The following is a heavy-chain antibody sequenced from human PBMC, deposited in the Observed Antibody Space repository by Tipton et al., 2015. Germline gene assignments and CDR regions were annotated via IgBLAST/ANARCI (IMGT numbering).Heavy chain of an antibody. J-gene: IGHJ6*02. D-gene: IGHD3-16*01. CDR3: ARHYGDYSFALDV. Sequence: QLVQSGGGLIQPGGSLRLSCAASGFTVSSKYMSWFRQAPGEGLEWVANIKDDGTTKNYVDSVKGRFTISRDNAANLLYLQMNSLRADDTAVYYCARHYGDYSFALDVWGRGTTVTVSS. V-gene: IGHV3-7*03. CDR1: GFTVSSKY. CDR2: IKDDGTTK.